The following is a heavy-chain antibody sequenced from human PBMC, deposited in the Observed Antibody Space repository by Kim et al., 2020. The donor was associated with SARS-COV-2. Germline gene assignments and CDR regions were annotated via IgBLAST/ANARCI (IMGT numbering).Heavy chain of an antibody. J-gene: IGHJ4*02. Sequence: SETLSLTCTVSGGSISSGGYYWSWIRQHPGKGLEWIGYIYYSGSTYYNPSLKSRVTISVDTSKNQFSLKLSSVTAADTAVYYCARGQARGGYAYDYWGQGTLVTVSS. CDR1: GGSISSGGYY. D-gene: IGHD5-12*01. CDR3: ARGQARGGYAYDY. CDR2: IYYSGST. V-gene: IGHV4-31*03.